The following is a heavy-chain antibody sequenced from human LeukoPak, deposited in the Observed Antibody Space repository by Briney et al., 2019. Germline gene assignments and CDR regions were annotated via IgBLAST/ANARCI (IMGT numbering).Heavy chain of an antibody. D-gene: IGHD3-3*01. CDR1: GFTFSSYG. V-gene: IGHV3-30*02. CDR3: AKGQRRITIFGVAFDH. CDR2: IRYDGSNK. J-gene: IGHJ4*02. Sequence: GGSLRLSCAASGFTFSSYGMHWVHQAPGKGLEWVAFIRYDGSNKYYADSVKGRFTISRDNSKNTLYLQMNSLRAEDTAVYYCAKGQRRITIFGVAFDHWGQGTLVTVSS.